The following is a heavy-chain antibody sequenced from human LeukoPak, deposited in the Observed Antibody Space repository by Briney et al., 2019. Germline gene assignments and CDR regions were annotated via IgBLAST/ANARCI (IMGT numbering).Heavy chain of an antibody. D-gene: IGHD6-13*01. CDR3: ALRSLAAAFFDY. V-gene: IGHV2-5*02. CDR2: LYWDDDK. CDR1: GFSLSTSGVG. Sequence: ESGPTLVKPTQTLTLTCTFSGFSLSTSGVGVGWIRQPPGKSLEWLALLYWDDDKRYSPSLKSRLTITKDTSKNQVVLTMTNMDPVDTATYFCALRSLAAAFFDYWGQGTLVTVSS. J-gene: IGHJ4*02.